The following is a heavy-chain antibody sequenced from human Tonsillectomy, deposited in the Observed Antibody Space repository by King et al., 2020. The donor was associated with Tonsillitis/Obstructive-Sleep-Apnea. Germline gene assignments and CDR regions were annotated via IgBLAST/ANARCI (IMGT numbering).Heavy chain of an antibody. Sequence: TLKESGPTLVKPTQTLTLTCTFSGFSLSTGGVGVSWNRQPPGKALEWLALIYWDDDKHYSPSLKSRVTITKDTSKNKVVLTMTNMDPVATATYYCARGSYDSDAFDFWGQGTMVTVSS. CDR1: GFSLSTGGVG. J-gene: IGHJ3*01. V-gene: IGHV2-5*02. D-gene: IGHD3-10*01. CDR2: IYWDDDK. CDR3: ARGSYDSDAFDF.